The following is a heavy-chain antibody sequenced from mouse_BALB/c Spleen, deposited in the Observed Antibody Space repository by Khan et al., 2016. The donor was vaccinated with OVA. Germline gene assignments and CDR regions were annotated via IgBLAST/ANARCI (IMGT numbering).Heavy chain of an antibody. Sequence: EVQLVESGPGLVKPSQSLSLTCTATGYSNTSDYAWNWIRQFPGNKLEWLGFISYSGNTNYNPSLKSRISITRDTSKNQFFLQLNSVTTEDTATYYCARICGGDFDYWGQGTTLTVSS. CDR1: GYSNTSDYA. V-gene: IGHV3-2*02. CDR3: ARICGGDFDY. J-gene: IGHJ2*01. CDR2: ISYSGNT.